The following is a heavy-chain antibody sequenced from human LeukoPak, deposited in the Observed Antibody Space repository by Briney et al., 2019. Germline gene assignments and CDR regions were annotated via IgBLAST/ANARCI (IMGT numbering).Heavy chain of an antibody. CDR1: GFTFSSYA. CDR2: ISGSGVST. V-gene: IGHV3-23*01. Sequence: GGSPRLSCAASGFTFSSYAMSWVRQAPGKGLEWVSAISGSGVSTYYADSVKGRFTISRDNSKNTLYLQRSSLRAEDTAVYYCAKGPVLRFLEWVDYWGQGTLVTVSS. D-gene: IGHD3-3*01. CDR3: AKGPVLRFLEWVDY. J-gene: IGHJ4*02.